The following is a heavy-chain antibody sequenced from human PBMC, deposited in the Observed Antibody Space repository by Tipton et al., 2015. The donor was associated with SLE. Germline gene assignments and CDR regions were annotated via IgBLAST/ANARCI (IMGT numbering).Heavy chain of an antibody. D-gene: IGHD2-2*01. J-gene: IGHJ6*03. Sequence: TLSLTCAVTGGSINNYYWSWIRQPPGKGLEWIGEINHSGSTNYNPSLKSRVTKSVDTSKNQFSLKLISVTAADTAVYYCARGSTGIVVVPAAHYYYYYMDVWGKGTTVTVSS. CDR3: ARGSTGIVVVPAAHYYYYYMDV. V-gene: IGHV4-34*01. CDR2: INHSGST. CDR1: GGSINNYY.